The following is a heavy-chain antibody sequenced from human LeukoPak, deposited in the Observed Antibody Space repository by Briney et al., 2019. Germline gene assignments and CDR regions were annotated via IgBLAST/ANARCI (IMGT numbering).Heavy chain of an antibody. CDR3: ARLGEHVLLWFGELLPGTYFDY. CDR1: GYTFTGYY. J-gene: IGHJ4*02. D-gene: IGHD3-10*01. V-gene: IGHV1-2*02. CDR2: INPNSGGT. Sequence: GASVKVSCKASGYTFTGYYMHWVRQAPGPGLEWMGWINPNSGGTNYAQKFQGRVTMTRDTSISTAYMELSRLRSDDTAVYYCARLGEHVLLWFGELLPGTYFDYWGQGTLVTVSS.